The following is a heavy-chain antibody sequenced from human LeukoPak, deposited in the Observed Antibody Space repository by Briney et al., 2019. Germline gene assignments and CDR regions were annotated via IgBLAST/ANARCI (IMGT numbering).Heavy chain of an antibody. V-gene: IGHV3-11*05. J-gene: IGHJ4*02. CDR3: ARVGTSYYDFWSGYYAF. D-gene: IGHD3-3*01. Sequence: GRFTISRDNAKNLLYLQMNSLRAEDTAVYYCARVGTSYYDFWSGYYAFWGQGTLVTVSS.